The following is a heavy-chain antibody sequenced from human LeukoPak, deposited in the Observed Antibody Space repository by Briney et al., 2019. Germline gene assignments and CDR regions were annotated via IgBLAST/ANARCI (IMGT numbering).Heavy chain of an antibody. CDR1: GGSFSGYY. J-gene: IGHJ6*02. Sequence: SETLSLTCAVYGGSFSGYYWSWIRQPPGKGLEWIGEINHSGSTNYNPSLKSRVTISVDTSKNQFSLKLSSVTAADTAVYYCARMSSRTYYYYYGMDVWGQGTTVTVSS. CDR3: ARMSSRTYYYYYGMDV. CDR2: INHSGST. V-gene: IGHV4-34*01. D-gene: IGHD6-13*01.